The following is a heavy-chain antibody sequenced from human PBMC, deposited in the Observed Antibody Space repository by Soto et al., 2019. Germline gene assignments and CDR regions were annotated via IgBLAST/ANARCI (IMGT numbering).Heavy chain of an antibody. CDR1: GFTFSSYW. CDR3: ARAVMVVVAATCYFDY. Sequence: EVQLVESGGGLVQHGGSLRLSCAASGFTFSSYWMSWVRQAPGKGLEWVANIKQDGSEKYYVDSVKGRFTISRDNAKNSLYRQMKSLRAEDTAVYYCARAVMVVVAATCYFDYWGQGTLVTVSS. V-gene: IGHV3-7*04. CDR2: IKQDGSEK. D-gene: IGHD2-15*01. J-gene: IGHJ4*02.